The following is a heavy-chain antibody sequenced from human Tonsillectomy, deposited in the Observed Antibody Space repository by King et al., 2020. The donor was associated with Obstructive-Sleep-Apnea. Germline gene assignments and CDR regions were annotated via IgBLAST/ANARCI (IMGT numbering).Heavy chain of an antibody. CDR3: ARIFGSSSSGLNLDY. J-gene: IGHJ4*02. V-gene: IGHV2-70*11. Sequence: TLKESGPALVKPPQTLTLTCTFSGFSLSTSGMCVSWIRQPPGKALEWLARIDWDDDKYYSTSLKTRLTISKDTSKNQVVLTMTNMDPVDTATYYCARIFGSSSSGLNLDYWGQGTLVTVSS. CDR1: GFSLSTSGMC. D-gene: IGHD6-6*01. CDR2: IDWDDDK.